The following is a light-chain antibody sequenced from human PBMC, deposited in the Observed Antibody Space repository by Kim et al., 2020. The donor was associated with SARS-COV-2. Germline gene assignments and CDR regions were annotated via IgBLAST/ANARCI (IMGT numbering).Light chain of an antibody. CDR2: DTS. V-gene: IGKV3-11*01. Sequence: EIVLTQSPATLSLSPGERATLSCRASQSISSFLSWYQQKPGQAPRLLIYDTSNRATGIPARFSGGGSGTDFTLTITSLEPEDFAVYYCQQRGNWPLTFGQGTRLEIK. CDR3: QQRGNWPLT. J-gene: IGKJ5*01. CDR1: QSISSF.